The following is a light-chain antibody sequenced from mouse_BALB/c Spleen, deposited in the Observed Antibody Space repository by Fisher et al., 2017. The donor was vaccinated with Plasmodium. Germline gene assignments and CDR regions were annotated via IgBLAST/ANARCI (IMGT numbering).Light chain of an antibody. V-gene: IGKV5-43*01. CDR1: QFISNN. CDR2: YAS. Sequence: DIVMTQTPATLSVTPGDSVSLSCRASQFISNNPHWYQQKSLESPRLLIKYASQSISGIPSRFSGSGSVTDFTLNINSVETEDFGMYFCQQSNSWPLTFGAGTKLELK. CDR3: QQSNSWPLT. J-gene: IGKJ5*01.